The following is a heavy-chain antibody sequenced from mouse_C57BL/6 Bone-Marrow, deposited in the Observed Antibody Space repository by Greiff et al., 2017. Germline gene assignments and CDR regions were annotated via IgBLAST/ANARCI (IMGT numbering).Heavy chain of an antibody. V-gene: IGHV1-74*01. CDR2: IHPSDSDT. Sequence: QVQLPQPGAELVKPGASVKVSCKASGYTFTSYWMHWVKQRPGQGLEWIGRIHPSDSDTNYKQKFKGKATLTVDKSSSTAYMQLSSLTSEDSAVYYCAICYGCSYDYFDYWGQGTTLTVSS. D-gene: IGHD1-1*01. J-gene: IGHJ2*01. CDR1: GYTFTSYW. CDR3: AICYGCSYDYFDY.